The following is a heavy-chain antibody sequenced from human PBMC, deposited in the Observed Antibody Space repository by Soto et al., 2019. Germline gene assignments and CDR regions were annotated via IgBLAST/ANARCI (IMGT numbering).Heavy chain of an antibody. CDR2: IIPIFGTT. CDR3: ARARLPYTMPTLFDY. Sequence: QVQLVQSGAEVKKPGSSVNVSCKASGGTFSTYVISWVRQAPGHGFEWMGGIIPIFGTTNYAQKFQGRVTITADESTTTAYLELSSLSSEDTAVYYCARARLPYTMPTLFDYWGQGTLVTVSS. D-gene: IGHD3-3*01. J-gene: IGHJ4*02. V-gene: IGHV1-69*01. CDR1: GGTFSTYV.